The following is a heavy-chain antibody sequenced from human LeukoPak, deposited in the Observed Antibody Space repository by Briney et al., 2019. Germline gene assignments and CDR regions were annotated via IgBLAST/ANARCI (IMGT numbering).Heavy chain of an antibody. CDR1: GFTFNNYA. J-gene: IGHJ4*02. D-gene: IGHD6-19*01. V-gene: IGHV3-23*01. CDR2: ISGSGGST. CDR3: AKMPVSYSSGWSVFDY. Sequence: GGSLRLSCAASGFTFNNYALSWVRQAPGKGLEWVSGISGSGGSTCYADSVKGRFTISRDNSKNTLYLQMNSLRAEDTAVYYCAKMPVSYSSGWSVFDYWGQGNLVTVSS.